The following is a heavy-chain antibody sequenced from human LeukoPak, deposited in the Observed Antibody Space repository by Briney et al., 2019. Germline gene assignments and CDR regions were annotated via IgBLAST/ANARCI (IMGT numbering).Heavy chain of an antibody. V-gene: IGHV4-34*01. Sequence: LSETLSLTCAVYGGSFSGYYWSWIRQPPGKGLEWIGEINHSGNTNYNPSLKSRVTISVDTSKNQFSLKLSSVTAADTAVYYCARTLRSGYDWGQGTLVTVSS. D-gene: IGHD5-12*01. J-gene: IGHJ4*02. CDR1: GGSFSGYY. CDR3: ARTLRSGYD. CDR2: INHSGNT.